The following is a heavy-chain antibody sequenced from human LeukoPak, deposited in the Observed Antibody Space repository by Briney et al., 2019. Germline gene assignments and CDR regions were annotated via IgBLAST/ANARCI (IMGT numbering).Heavy chain of an antibody. CDR3: ARETPGESREFDY. Sequence: SVKVSCKASGGTFSSYAISWVRQAPGQGLEWMGGIIPIFGTANYAQKFQGRVTITADKSTSTAYMELSSLRSEDTAVYYCARETPGESREFDYWGQGTLVTVSS. CDR2: IIPIFGTA. V-gene: IGHV1-69*06. D-gene: IGHD7-27*01. J-gene: IGHJ4*02. CDR1: GGTFSSYA.